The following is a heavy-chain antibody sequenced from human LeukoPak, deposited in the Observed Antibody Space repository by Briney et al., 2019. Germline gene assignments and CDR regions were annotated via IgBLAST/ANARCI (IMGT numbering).Heavy chain of an antibody. V-gene: IGHV4-30-2*01. J-gene: IGHJ3*01. CDR2: IYHSGTT. Sequence: PSETLTLTCSVSDDSMNNSTYSWTWIRQTPGKGLEWIGYIYHSGTTFYNPSLKSRVTISLDGSKNHFFLTLTSMTAADTAVYYCARGLRRIDAFDVRGQGTMVTVSS. CDR1: DDSMNNSTYS. CDR3: ARGLRRIDAFDV. D-gene: IGHD4-17*01.